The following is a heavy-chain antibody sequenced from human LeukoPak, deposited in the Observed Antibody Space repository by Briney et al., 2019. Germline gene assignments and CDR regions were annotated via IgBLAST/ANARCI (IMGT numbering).Heavy chain of an antibody. CDR1: GFTFSSYA. J-gene: IGHJ4*02. CDR3: AKVLAIPYDFLGYYFDY. Sequence: GGSLRLSCAASGFTFSSYAMSWVRQAPGKGLEWVSAISGSGGSTYYADSVKGRFTISRDNSKNTLYLQMNSLRAEDTAVYYCAKVLAIPYDFLGYYFDYWGQGTLVTVSS. V-gene: IGHV3-23*01. D-gene: IGHD3-3*01. CDR2: ISGSGGST.